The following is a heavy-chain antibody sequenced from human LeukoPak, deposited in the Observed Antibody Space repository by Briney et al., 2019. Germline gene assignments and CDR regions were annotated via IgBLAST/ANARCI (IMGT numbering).Heavy chain of an antibody. V-gene: IGHV3-11*01. CDR3: ARVGQYYYDSSGYDAFDI. CDR2: ISSSGSTI. Sequence: GGSLRLSCAASGFTFSDYYMSWLRQAPGKGLEWVSYISSSGSTIYYADSVKGRFTISRDNAKNSLYLQMNSLRAEDTAVYYCARVGQYYYDSSGYDAFDIWGQGTMVTVSS. CDR1: GFTFSDYY. J-gene: IGHJ3*02. D-gene: IGHD3-22*01.